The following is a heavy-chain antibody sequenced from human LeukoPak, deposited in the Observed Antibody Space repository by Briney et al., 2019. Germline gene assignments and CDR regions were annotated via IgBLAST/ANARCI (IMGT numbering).Heavy chain of an antibody. D-gene: IGHD3-22*01. CDR3: AKVSPYYYDSSGYYFDY. Sequence: GGSLRLSCAASGFTVSSNYMSWVRQAPGKGLEWVSVIYSGGSTYYADSVKGRFTISRDNPKNTLYLQMNSLRAEDTAVYYCAKVSPYYYDSSGYYFDYWGQGTLVTVSS. J-gene: IGHJ4*02. CDR2: IYSGGST. V-gene: IGHV3-53*01. CDR1: GFTVSSNY.